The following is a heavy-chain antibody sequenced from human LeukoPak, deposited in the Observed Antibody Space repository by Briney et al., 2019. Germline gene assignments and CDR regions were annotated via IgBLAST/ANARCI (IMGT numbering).Heavy chain of an antibody. CDR3: AKRSQRWLQFSPFDY. CDR2: ISSSGSML. CDR1: GFTFSDYY. D-gene: IGHD5-24*01. J-gene: IGHJ4*02. Sequence: GSLRLSCTVSGFTFSDYYMSWVRQAPGKGLEWVSYISSSGSMLHYADSVEGRFTISRDNAKNSLYLQMSSLRVEDTAVYYCAKRSQRWLQFSPFDYWGQGTLVTVSS. V-gene: IGHV3-11*04.